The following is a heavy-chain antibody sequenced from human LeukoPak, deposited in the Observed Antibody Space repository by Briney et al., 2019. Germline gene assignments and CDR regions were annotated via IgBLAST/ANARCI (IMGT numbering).Heavy chain of an antibody. J-gene: IGHJ6*02. Sequence: LRLSCSASGFPFSSYAMHWVRQAPGKGLEYVSAISDSGGSTYYPHSMKGRFTISRDTYKNTLYLQMSSLRAEDTAVYFSVRADSFGPYGMDVWGQGTTVTVSS. V-gene: IGHV3-64D*09. D-gene: IGHD2-15*01. CDR3: VRADSFGPYGMDV. CDR1: GFPFSSYA. CDR2: ISDSGGST.